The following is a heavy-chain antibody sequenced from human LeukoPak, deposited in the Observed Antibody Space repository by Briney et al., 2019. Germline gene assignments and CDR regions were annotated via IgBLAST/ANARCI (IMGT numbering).Heavy chain of an antibody. Sequence: GGSLRLSCAASGFIFSSYAMSWVRQAPGKGLEWVSAISGSGGSTYYADSVKGRFTISRDNSKNTLYLQMNSLRAEDTAVYYCAKSARWLQFIGYYFDYWGQGTLVTVSS. D-gene: IGHD5-24*01. J-gene: IGHJ4*02. V-gene: IGHV3-23*01. CDR1: GFIFSSYA. CDR2: ISGSGGST. CDR3: AKSARWLQFIGYYFDY.